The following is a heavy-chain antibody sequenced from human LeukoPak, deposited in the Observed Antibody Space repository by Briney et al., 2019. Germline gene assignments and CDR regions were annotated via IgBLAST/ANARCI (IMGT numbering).Heavy chain of an antibody. CDR1: GYTFTSYG. D-gene: IGHD3-10*01. Sequence: ASVKVSCKASGYTFTSYGISWLRQAPGQGLEWMGWISTYNGHTNYAQKLQGRVTMTTDTSTSTAYMELRNLRSDDTAVYYCARDSGERGSGSYLIAYWGQGTLVTVSS. J-gene: IGHJ4*02. V-gene: IGHV1-18*01. CDR3: ARDSGERGSGSYLIAY. CDR2: ISTYNGHT.